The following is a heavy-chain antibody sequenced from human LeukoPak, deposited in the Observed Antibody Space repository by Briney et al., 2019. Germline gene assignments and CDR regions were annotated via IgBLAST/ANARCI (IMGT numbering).Heavy chain of an antibody. CDR1: GDSISSYY. CDR2: IYYSGST. Sequence: PSETLSLTCTVSGDSISSYYWSWIRQPPGKGLEWIGYIYYSGSTNYNPSLKSRVAISVDTSKNQFSLKLSSVTAADTAVYYCARHYRGLDSGWGSRFDPWGQGTLVTVPS. CDR3: ARHYRGLDSGWGSRFDP. D-gene: IGHD6-19*01. V-gene: IGHV4-59*08. J-gene: IGHJ5*02.